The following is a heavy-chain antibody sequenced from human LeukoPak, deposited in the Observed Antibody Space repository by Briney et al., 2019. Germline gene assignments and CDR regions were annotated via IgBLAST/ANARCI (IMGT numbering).Heavy chain of an antibody. V-gene: IGHV3-9*01. Sequence: GGSLRLSCAAPGFTFDDYAMHWARQAPGKGLEWVSGTSWNSGSIGYADSVKGRFTISRDNAKNSLYLQMNSLRAEDTALYYCAKDISDYYDSSGYYVYWGQGTLVTVSS. D-gene: IGHD3-22*01. CDR3: AKDISDYYDSSGYYVY. CDR2: TSWNSGSI. J-gene: IGHJ4*02. CDR1: GFTFDDYA.